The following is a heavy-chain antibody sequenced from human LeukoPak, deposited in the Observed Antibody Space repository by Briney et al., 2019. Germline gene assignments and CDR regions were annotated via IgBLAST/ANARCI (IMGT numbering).Heavy chain of an antibody. Sequence: SETLSLTCAVSGGSISSGGYSWSWIRQPPGKGLEWIGYIYHSGSTYYNPSLKSRVTISVDRSKNQSSLKLSSVTAADTAVYYCARGVTIFGVATNWFDPWGQGTLVTVSS. CDR3: ARGVTIFGVATNWFDP. CDR1: GGSISSGGYS. J-gene: IGHJ5*02. CDR2: IYHSGST. D-gene: IGHD3-3*01. V-gene: IGHV4-30-2*01.